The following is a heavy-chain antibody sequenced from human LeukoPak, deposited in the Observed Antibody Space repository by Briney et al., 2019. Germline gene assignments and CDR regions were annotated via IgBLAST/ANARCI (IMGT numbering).Heavy chain of an antibody. D-gene: IGHD2-21*01. CDR3: AKEYGDDCNYCYSIDV. CDR1: TFTFSSIG. J-gene: IGHJ6*03. V-gene: IGHV3-30*02. CDR2: TRYDGSNK. Sequence: SAGSLTRSCAAYTFTFSSIGIHWDRQAPGKGREWVAFTRYDGSNKYHTDSVKGRITTSTDTSTTTVELRRNRLRPADTDVYFCAKEYGDDCNYCYSIDVWGKGTTVTISS.